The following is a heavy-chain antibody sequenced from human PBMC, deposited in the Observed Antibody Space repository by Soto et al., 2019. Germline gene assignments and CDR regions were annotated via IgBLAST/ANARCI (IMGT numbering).Heavy chain of an antibody. Sequence: SETQSLTCTVAGGSISSYYWSRILQPPGKGLEWIGYIYYSGSTNYNPSLKSRVTISVDTSKNQFSLKLSSVTAADTAVYYCARRVVAAAGTRGFDPWGQGTLVTVS. D-gene: IGHD6-13*01. CDR2: IYYSGST. CDR1: GGSISSYY. J-gene: IGHJ5*02. V-gene: IGHV4-59*08. CDR3: ARRVVAAAGTRGFDP.